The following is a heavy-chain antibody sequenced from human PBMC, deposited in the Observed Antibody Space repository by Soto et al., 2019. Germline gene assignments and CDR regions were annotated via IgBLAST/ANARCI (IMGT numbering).Heavy chain of an antibody. Sequence: PWVLRTDSCKVSGYSFTSYWIGWVRQMPGKGLEWMGIIYPGDSDTRYSPSFQGQVTISADKSISTAYLQWSSLKASDTAMYYCARHRHVGAQRDYYYGMDVWGQGTTVTVSS. CDR3: ARHRHVGAQRDYYYGMDV. CDR1: GYSFTSYW. V-gene: IGHV5-51*01. D-gene: IGHD1-26*01. CDR2: IYPGDSDT. J-gene: IGHJ6*02.